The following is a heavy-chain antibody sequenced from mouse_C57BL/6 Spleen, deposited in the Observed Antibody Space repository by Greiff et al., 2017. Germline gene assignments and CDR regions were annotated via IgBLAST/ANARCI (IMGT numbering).Heavy chain of an antibody. CDR3: ARQSYYGSFYAMDY. D-gene: IGHD1-1*01. CDR2: IYPGGGYT. J-gene: IGHJ4*01. V-gene: IGHV1-63*01. Sequence: QVQLKQSGAELVRPGTSVKMSCKASGYTFTNYWIGWAKQRPGHGLEWIGDIYPGGGYTNYNEKFKGKATLTADKSSSTAYMQFSSLTSEDSAIYYCARQSYYGSFYAMDYWGQGTSVTVSS. CDR1: GYTFTNYW.